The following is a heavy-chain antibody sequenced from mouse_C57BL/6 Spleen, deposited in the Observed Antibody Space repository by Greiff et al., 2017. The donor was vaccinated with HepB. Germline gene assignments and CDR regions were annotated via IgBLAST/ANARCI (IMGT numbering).Heavy chain of an antibody. Sequence: EVQLQQSGPELVKPGASVKMSCKASGYTFTDSNMHWVKQSHGKSLEWIGYINPNNGGTSYNQKFKGKATLTVNKSSSTAYMELRSLTSEDSAVYYCARAITTVVGDAMDYWGRGTSVTVSS. D-gene: IGHD1-1*01. V-gene: IGHV1-22*01. CDR1: GYTFTDSN. CDR3: ARAITTVVGDAMDY. CDR2: INPNNGGT. J-gene: IGHJ4*01.